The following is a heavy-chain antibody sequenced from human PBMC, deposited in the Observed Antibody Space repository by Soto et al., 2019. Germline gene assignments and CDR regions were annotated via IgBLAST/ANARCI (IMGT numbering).Heavy chain of an antibody. CDR3: ARGGGSDSFDY. V-gene: IGHV4-59*04. J-gene: IGHJ4*02. CDR1: GGSISSYY. CDR2: INHLETT. Sequence: SETLSLTCTVSGGSISSYYWSWIRQTPGKGLEWIGYINHLETTFYNPSFESRLSLSIDRAKNQFSLNLNSMSAADRAVYFCARGGGSDSFDYWGQGILVTVSS. D-gene: IGHD1-26*01.